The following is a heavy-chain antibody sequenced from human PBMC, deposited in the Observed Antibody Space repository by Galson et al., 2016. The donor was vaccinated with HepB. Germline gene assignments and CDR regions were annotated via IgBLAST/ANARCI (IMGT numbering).Heavy chain of an antibody. CDR1: GFTVSSNY. CDR2: IHSGGTT. V-gene: IGHV3-53*01. CDR3: ARDPYVDTAMVTEGGGDYFDY. D-gene: IGHD5-18*01. J-gene: IGHJ4*02. Sequence: SLRLSCAASGFTVSSNYMSWVRQAPGKGLEWVSIIHSGGTTYYADSVKGRFTISRDNAKNSLYLQMNSLRAEDTAVYYCARDPYVDTAMVTEGGGDYFDYWGQGTLVTVSS.